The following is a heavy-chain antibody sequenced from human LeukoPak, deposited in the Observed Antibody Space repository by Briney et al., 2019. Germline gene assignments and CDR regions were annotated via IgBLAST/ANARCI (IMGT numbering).Heavy chain of an antibody. Sequence: SETLSLTCTVSGGSLSSSSYYWGWIRQPPGKGLEWIGSIYYSGSTYYNPSLKSRVTISVDTSKNQFSLKLSSVTAADTAVYYCAKRMTTVTHVHDAFDIWGQGTMVTVSS. D-gene: IGHD4-17*01. J-gene: IGHJ3*02. CDR3: AKRMTTVTHVHDAFDI. CDR2: IYYSGST. V-gene: IGHV4-39*01. CDR1: GGSLSSSSYY.